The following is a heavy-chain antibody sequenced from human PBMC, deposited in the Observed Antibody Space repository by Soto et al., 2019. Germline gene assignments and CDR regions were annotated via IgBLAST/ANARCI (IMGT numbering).Heavy chain of an antibody. CDR2: LCGSGGSI. CDR1: GFTFSTYA. J-gene: IGHJ6*02. V-gene: IGHV3-23*01. D-gene: IGHD1-1*01. Sequence: EVQLLESGGGLVQPGGSLRLSCAASGFTFSTYAMNWVRQAPGNGLEWVSALCGSGGSIHYADSVKGRFTMSRHNSKNTLYWQMNSLRVEDTAVYHCVKGYWKGDAWGQGTTVTVSS. CDR3: VKGYWKGDA.